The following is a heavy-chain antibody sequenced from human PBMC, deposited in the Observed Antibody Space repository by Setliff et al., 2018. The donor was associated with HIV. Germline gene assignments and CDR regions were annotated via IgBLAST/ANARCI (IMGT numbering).Heavy chain of an antibody. CDR2: IKSKIDGETT. CDR1: GFTFSNAW. Sequence: GGVLRLSCAASGFTFSNAWMSWVRQAPGKGLEWVGHIKSKIDGETTDYAAPVKGRITISRDDSKNTLSLQMNSLKTEDTAVYYCAVVVGGYAYSSSWYFHYWGQGTLVTVSS. J-gene: IGHJ4*02. D-gene: IGHD6-13*01. CDR3: AVVVGGYAYSSSWYFHY. V-gene: IGHV3-15*01.